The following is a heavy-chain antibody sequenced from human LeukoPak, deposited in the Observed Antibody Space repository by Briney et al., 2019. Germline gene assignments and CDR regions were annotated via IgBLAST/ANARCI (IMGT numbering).Heavy chain of an antibody. J-gene: IGHJ5*02. Sequence: SETLSLTCTVSGGSLSSGGYYWSWIRQHPGKCLEWIGYIYYSGSTYYNPSLKSRVTISVDTSKNQFSLKLSSVTAADTAVYYCARVPSRPSHEGSNWFDPWGQGTLVTVSS. CDR2: IYYSGST. D-gene: IGHD2-2*01. CDR1: GGSLSSGGYY. CDR3: ARVPSRPSHEGSNWFDP. V-gene: IGHV4-31*03.